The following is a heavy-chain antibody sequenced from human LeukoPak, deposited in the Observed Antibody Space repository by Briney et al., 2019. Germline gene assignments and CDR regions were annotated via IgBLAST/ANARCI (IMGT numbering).Heavy chain of an antibody. CDR1: GFTFSSYA. CDR3: ASTSTIFGVVIATKFDY. Sequence: PGGSLRHSCAASGFTFSSYAMSWVRQAPGKGLEWVSAISGSGGSTYYADSVKGRFTISRDNSKNTLYLQMNSLRAEDTAVYYCASTSTIFGVVIATKFDYWGQGTLVTVSS. D-gene: IGHD3-3*01. J-gene: IGHJ4*02. CDR2: ISGSGGST. V-gene: IGHV3-23*01.